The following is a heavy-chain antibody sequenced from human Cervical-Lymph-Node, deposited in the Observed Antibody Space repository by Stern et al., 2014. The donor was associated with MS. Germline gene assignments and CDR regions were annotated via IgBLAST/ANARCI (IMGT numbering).Heavy chain of an antibody. Sequence: QVTLRESGPALVKPTQTLTLTCTFSGFSLSTSGMCVSWIRQPPGKALEWLALIDWGDDKYYSTSLKTRLTISKDTSKNQVVLTMTNMDPVDTATYYCNAYSSSSVDYWGQGTLVTVSS. CDR3: NAYSSSSVDY. D-gene: IGHD6-6*01. V-gene: IGHV2-70*01. CDR2: IDWGDDK. J-gene: IGHJ4*02. CDR1: GFSLSTSGMC.